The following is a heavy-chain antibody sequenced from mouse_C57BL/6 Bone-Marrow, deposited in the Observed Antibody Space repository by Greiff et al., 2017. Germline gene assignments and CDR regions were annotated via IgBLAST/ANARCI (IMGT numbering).Heavy chain of an antibody. CDR2: ISDGGSYT. D-gene: IGHD1-1*01. Sequence: EVQGVESGGGLVKPGGSLKLSCAASGFTFSSYAMSWVRQTPEKRLEWVATISDGGSYTYYPDNVKGRFTISRDNAKNNLYLQMSHLKSEDTAMYFCASLIYFSGSPSYAMDYWGQGTSVTVSS. CDR3: ASLIYFSGSPSYAMDY. J-gene: IGHJ4*01. V-gene: IGHV5-4*01. CDR1: GFTFSSYA.